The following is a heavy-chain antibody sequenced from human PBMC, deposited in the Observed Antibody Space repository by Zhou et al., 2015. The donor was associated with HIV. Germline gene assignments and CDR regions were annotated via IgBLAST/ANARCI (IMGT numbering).Heavy chain of an antibody. CDR1: GFTFSVFV. Sequence: QLVESGGGLVKPGGSLRLTCETSGFTFSVFVFHWVRQVPGKAPLWVARLGDDGSTKTYADSVKGRFTISRDNARKTLYLDMNSLRVEDTAVYYCARVRLPGRHFDWVRSPPAYWGQGALGHRLL. V-gene: IGHV3-74*03. CDR2: LGDDGSTK. J-gene: IGHJ4*02. CDR3: ARVRLPGRHFDWVRSPPAY. D-gene: IGHD3-9*01.